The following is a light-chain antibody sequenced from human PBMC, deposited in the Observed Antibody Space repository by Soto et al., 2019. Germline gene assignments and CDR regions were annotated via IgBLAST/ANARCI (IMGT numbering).Light chain of an antibody. Sequence: QSVLTQPPSVSGAPGQRVPISCTGSSSNIGAGYDVHWYQQLPGTAPKLLIYGNSNRPSGVPDRFSGSKSGTSASLAITGLQAEDEADYYCQSYDSSLSGSEVVFGGGTQLTVL. CDR2: GNS. J-gene: IGLJ2*01. CDR3: QSYDSSLSGSEVV. CDR1: SSNIGAGYD. V-gene: IGLV1-40*01.